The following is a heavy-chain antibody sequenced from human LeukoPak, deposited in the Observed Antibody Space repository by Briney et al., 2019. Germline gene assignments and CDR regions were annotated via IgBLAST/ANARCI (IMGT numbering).Heavy chain of an antibody. CDR3: ARAPRRYCSSTSCYNFDY. CDR2: ISYDGSNK. J-gene: IGHJ4*02. D-gene: IGHD2-2*02. Sequence: PGGSLRLSCAASGFTFSSYAMHWVRQAPGKGLEWVAVISYDGSNKYYADSVKGRFTISRDNSKNTLYLQMNSLRAEDTAEYYCARAPRRYCSSTSCYNFDYWGQGTLVTVSS. V-gene: IGHV3-30-3*01. CDR1: GFTFSSYA.